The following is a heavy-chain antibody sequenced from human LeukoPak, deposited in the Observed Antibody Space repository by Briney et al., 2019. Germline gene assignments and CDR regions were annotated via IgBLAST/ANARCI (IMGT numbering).Heavy chain of an antibody. Sequence: GGSLRLSCAASGFTFNTYAMSWVRQAPGKGLEWVSSISSSSSYIYYADSVKGRFTISRDNAKNSLYLQMNSLRAEDTAVYYCAREVRYDSSGYYQHTTLYYYYYMDVWGKGTTVTVSS. CDR1: GFTFNTYA. CDR2: ISSSSSYI. J-gene: IGHJ6*03. CDR3: AREVRYDSSGYYQHTTLYYYYYMDV. V-gene: IGHV3-21*01. D-gene: IGHD3-22*01.